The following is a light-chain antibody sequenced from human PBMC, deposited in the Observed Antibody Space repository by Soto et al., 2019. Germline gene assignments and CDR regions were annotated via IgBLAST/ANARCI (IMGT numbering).Light chain of an antibody. CDR3: QKYNSAPPLT. CDR1: QAISNY. Sequence: DIQMTQSPSSLSASVGDRVTITCRASQAISNYLAWYQQKPGKVPKLLIYAASTLHSGVPSRFSGSGSGTDFTLTISSLQPEDVATYYCQKYNSAPPLTFGGGTKVEIK. J-gene: IGKJ4*01. CDR2: AAS. V-gene: IGKV1-27*01.